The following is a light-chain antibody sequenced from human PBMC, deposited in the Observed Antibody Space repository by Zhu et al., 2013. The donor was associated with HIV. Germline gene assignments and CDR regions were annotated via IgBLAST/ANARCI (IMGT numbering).Light chain of an antibody. V-gene: IGKV3D-20*02. CDR1: QGVAID. CDR2: DAS. CDR3: QQRSNWPPGAT. Sequence: VMTQSPATLSVSPGDRATLSCRASQGVAIDSLAWYQQKPGQAPRLVIYDASRRATGIPARFSGSGSGTDFTLTISNVEPEDFAVYYCQQRSNWPPGATFGQGTRLAIK. J-gene: IGKJ1*01.